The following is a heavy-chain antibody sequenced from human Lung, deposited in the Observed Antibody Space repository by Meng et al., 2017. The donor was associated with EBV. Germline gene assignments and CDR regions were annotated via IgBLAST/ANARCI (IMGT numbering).Heavy chain of an antibody. CDR1: GYTFTSYA. CDR3: ARDKIAVAGITGDY. Sequence: HVSLVPSVSWLKKPGASVKVSCKASGYTFTSYAMKWVRQAPGQGLEWMGWINTNTGNPTYAQGFTGRFVFSLDTSVSTAYLQISSLKAEDTAVYYCARDKIAVAGITGDYWGQGTLVTVSS. CDR2: INTNTGNP. J-gene: IGHJ4*02. V-gene: IGHV7-4-1*02. D-gene: IGHD6-19*01.